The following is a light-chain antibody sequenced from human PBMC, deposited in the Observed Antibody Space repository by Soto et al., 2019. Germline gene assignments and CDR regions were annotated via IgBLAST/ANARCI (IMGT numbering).Light chain of an antibody. Sequence: DIQMTQSPSTLSASVGDRVTITCRASQDINRWLAWYQQKPGEAPKILIYNADTLESGVPSRFSGSGYGTEFILTISSLQPDDFATYYCQQFSLYWAFGQGTKVEIK. CDR2: NAD. V-gene: IGKV1-5*01. CDR3: QQFSLYWA. CDR1: QDINRW. J-gene: IGKJ1*01.